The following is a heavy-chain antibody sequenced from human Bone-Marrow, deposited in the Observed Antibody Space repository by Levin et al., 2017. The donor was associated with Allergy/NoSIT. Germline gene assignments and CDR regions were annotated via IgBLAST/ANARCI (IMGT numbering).Heavy chain of an antibody. CDR2: ISTNGRST. CDR3: VKDGANYDILTGYYNAFDI. J-gene: IGHJ3*02. D-gene: IGHD3-9*01. V-gene: IGHV3-64D*06. CDR1: GFPFSNFL. Sequence: GESLKISCSASGFPFSNFLMHWVRQAPGKGLEYVSAISTNGRSTYYADSVKGRFTVSRDNSKNTLYLQMSSLRAEDTAMYYCVKDGANYDILTGYYNAFDIWGRGTMVTVSS.